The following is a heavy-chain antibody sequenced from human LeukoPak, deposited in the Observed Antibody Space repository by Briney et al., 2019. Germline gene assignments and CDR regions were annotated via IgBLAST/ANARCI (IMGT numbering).Heavy chain of an antibody. D-gene: IGHD2-21*02. J-gene: IGHJ4*02. Sequence: SETLSLTCTVSGASISSYYWSWIRQPAGKGLEWIGRIYSSGSANYNPSLKSRVSMSVDTSKHQFSLRLSSVTAADTAVYYCAKGPYRGSDCYYDCWGQGTLVTVSS. CDR3: AKGPYRGSDCYYDC. CDR1: GASISSYY. V-gene: IGHV4-4*07. CDR2: IYSSGSA.